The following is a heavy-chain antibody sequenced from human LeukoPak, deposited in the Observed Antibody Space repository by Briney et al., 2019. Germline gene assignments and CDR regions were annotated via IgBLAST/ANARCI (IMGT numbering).Heavy chain of an antibody. CDR3: ARGLGRVVVISTVGAEYYFDY. J-gene: IGHJ4*02. D-gene: IGHD3-22*01. CDR1: GGSISSSSYY. V-gene: IGHV4-39*01. CDR2: IYYSGST. Sequence: SETLSLTCTVSGGSISSSSYYWGWIRQPPGKGLEWIGSIYYSGSTYYNPSLKSRVTISVDTSKNQFSLKLSSVTAADTAVYYCARGLGRVVVISTVGAEYYFDYWGQGTLVSVSS.